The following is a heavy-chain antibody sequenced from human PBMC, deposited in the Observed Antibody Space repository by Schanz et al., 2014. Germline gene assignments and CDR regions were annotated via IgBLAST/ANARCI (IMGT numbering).Heavy chain of an antibody. J-gene: IGHJ4*02. D-gene: IGHD6-13*01. Sequence: QVQLVQSGAEVMKPGSSVKVSCKASGGTFSSYTINWVRQAPGQGLEWMGIINPSGGSTSYAQKFQGRVTMTRDTFTSTVYMELSSLRSEDTAVYYCARDGEAAAGCDYWGQGTLVTVSS. CDR2: INPSGGST. V-gene: IGHV1-46*03. CDR1: GGTFSSYT. CDR3: ARDGEAAAGCDY.